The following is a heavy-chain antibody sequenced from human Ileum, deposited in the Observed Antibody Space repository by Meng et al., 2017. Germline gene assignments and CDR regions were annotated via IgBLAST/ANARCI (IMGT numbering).Heavy chain of an antibody. CDR3: AHSYYYDSSGYYQLFDY. CDR1: GFSLSTSGVG. V-gene: IGHV2-5*02. J-gene: IGHJ4*02. D-gene: IGHD3-22*01. CDR2: IYWDDDK. Sequence: HIPLEESGPTLVKPTQTLTLTCTFSGFSLSTSGVGVGWIRQPPGKALEWLALIYWDDDKRYSPSLKSRLTITKDTSKNQVVLTMTNMDPVDTATYYCAHSYYYDSSGYYQLFDYWGQGTLVTVSS.